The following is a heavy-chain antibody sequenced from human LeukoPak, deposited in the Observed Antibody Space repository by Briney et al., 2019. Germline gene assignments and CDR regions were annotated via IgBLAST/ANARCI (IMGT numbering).Heavy chain of an antibody. D-gene: IGHD1-26*01. J-gene: IGHJ6*03. V-gene: IGHV1-8*01. CDR3: AKKWGATIGYYYYYYMDV. CDR2: MNPNSGNT. CDR1: GYTFTSYD. Sequence: GASVKVSCKASGYTFTSYDINWVRQATGQGLEWMGWMNPNSGNTGYAQKFQGRVTMTRNTSISTAYMELSSLRSEDTAVYYCAKKWGATIGYYYYYYMDVWDKGTTVTVSS.